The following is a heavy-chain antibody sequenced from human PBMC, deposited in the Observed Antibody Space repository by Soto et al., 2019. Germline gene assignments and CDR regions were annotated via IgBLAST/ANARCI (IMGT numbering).Heavy chain of an antibody. D-gene: IGHD3-22*01. Sequence: SVEVSCKXSGGTFSSYAISWVRQAPGQGLEWMGGIIPIFGTANYAQKFQGRVAITADESTSTAYMELSSLRSEDTAVYYCAREYDRPPNWFDPWGQGTLVTVSS. J-gene: IGHJ5*02. CDR2: IIPIFGTA. CDR1: GGTFSSYA. CDR3: AREYDRPPNWFDP. V-gene: IGHV1-69*13.